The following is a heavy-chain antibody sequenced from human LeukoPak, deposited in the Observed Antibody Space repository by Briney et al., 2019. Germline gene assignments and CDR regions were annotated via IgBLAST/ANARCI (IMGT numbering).Heavy chain of an antibody. CDR2: IIPLFGSS. Sequence: SVKVSCKASGGTYSYFAINWVRQAPGQGLEWMGGIIPLFGSSNYTHKFKGRVTFTADKSTNTAYMELSSLRSEDTAVYYCARGQDSGYDPNDAFDIWGQGTMVTVSS. V-gene: IGHV1-69*06. CDR1: GGTYSYFA. CDR3: ARGQDSGYDPNDAFDI. J-gene: IGHJ3*02. D-gene: IGHD5-12*01.